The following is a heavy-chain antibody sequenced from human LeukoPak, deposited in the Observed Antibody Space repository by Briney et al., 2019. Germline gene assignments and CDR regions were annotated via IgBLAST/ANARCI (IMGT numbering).Heavy chain of an antibody. D-gene: IGHD5-18*01. CDR1: GFTFSNYW. Sequence: GGSLRLSCAASGFTFSNYWMNWVRQAPGKGLEWVANIKQDGSEMYSVDSVKGRFTISRDNAKNSLYLQMNSLRAEDTAVYLCARDFRNSYGPTSYYFDYWGQGTLVTVSS. CDR3: ARDFRNSYGPTSYYFDY. V-gene: IGHV3-7*04. J-gene: IGHJ4*02. CDR2: IKQDGSEM.